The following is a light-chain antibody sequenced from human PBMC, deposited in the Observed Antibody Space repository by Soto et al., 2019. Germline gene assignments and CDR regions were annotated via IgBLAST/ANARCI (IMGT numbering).Light chain of an antibody. CDR3: QQSYGMPRT. CDR2: AAS. V-gene: IGKV1-39*01. J-gene: IGKJ1*01. Sequence: DIQMTQSPSSLSASVGDRVTITCRASQSISTYLNWYHQKPGKAPKHLIYAASSLQSGVPSRFSGSGSGTDFTLAISSLQPEDFATYYCQQSYGMPRTFGQGTKVEIK. CDR1: QSISTY.